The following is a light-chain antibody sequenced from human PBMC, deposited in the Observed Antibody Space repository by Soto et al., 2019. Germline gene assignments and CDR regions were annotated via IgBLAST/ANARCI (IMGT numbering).Light chain of an antibody. CDR2: GNI. Sequence: QSVLTQPPSMSGAPGPRVTISCTGSSSDIGAGYDVHWYQQFPGTAPKLLIYGNINRPSGVPDRFSGSKSGTSASLAITGLQAEDEADYYCQSYDSSLGGSKGVFGGGTQLTVL. V-gene: IGLV1-40*01. CDR1: SSDIGAGYD. J-gene: IGLJ3*02. CDR3: QSYDSSLGGSKGV.